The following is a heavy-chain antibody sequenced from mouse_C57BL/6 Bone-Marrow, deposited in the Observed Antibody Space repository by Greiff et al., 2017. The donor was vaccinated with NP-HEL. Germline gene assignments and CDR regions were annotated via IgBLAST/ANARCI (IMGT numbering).Heavy chain of an antibody. J-gene: IGHJ3*01. V-gene: IGHV5-17*01. CDR1: GFTFSDYG. CDR3: ARVPYGSSLAWFAY. Sequence: EVQGVESGGGLVKPGGSLKLSCAASGFTFSDYGMHWVRQAPEKGLEWVAYISSGSSTIYYADTVKGRFTISRDNAKNTLFLQMTSLRSEDTAMYYCARVPYGSSLAWFAYWGQGTLVTVSA. D-gene: IGHD1-1*01. CDR2: ISSGSSTI.